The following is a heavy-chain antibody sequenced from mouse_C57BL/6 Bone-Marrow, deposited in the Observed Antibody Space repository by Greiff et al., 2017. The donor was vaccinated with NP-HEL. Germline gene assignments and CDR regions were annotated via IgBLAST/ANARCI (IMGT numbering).Heavy chain of an antibody. CDR2: IDPETGGT. Sequence: VQLQQSGAELVRPGASVTLSCKASGYTFTDYEMHWVKQTPVHGLEWIGAIDPETGGTAYNQKFKGKAILTADKSSSTAYMELRSLTSEDSAVYYCTRTYYSKGFAYGGQGTLVTVSA. J-gene: IGHJ3*01. CDR1: GYTFTDYE. CDR3: TRTYYSKGFAY. D-gene: IGHD2-5*01. V-gene: IGHV1-15*01.